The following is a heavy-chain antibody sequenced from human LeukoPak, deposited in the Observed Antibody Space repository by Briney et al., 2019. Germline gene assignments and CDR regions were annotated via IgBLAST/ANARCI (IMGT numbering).Heavy chain of an antibody. CDR2: ISSSSSYT. CDR1: GFTFSDYY. D-gene: IGHD6-13*01. Sequence: GGSLRLSCAASGFTFSDYYMSWMRQAPGKALEGVSYISSSSSYTNYADSVKGRFTISRDNAKNSLYLQMNSLRAEDTAVYYWARDVIAAASYYYYGMDVWGRGTTVTVSS. CDR3: ARDVIAAASYYYYGMDV. V-gene: IGHV3-11*05. J-gene: IGHJ6*02.